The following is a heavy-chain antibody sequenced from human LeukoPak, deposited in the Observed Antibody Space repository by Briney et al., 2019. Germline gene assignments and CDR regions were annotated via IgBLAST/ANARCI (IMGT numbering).Heavy chain of an antibody. D-gene: IGHD1-1*01. CDR1: GFTFSSYA. J-gene: IGHJ4*02. CDR3: TSTSTGPYFDY. CDR2: FKSRTDDGTP. Sequence: GGSLRLSCAASGFTFSSYAMSWVRQAPGKGLEWVGRFKSRTDDGTPDYAPSVKGRFTISRDSSKKTLYLQMNSLKTEDTAVYYCTSTSTGPYFDYWGQGTLVTVSS. V-gene: IGHV3-15*01.